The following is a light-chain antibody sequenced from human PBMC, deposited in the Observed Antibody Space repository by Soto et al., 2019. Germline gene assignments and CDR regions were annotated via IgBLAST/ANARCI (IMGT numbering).Light chain of an antibody. CDR1: QNIGTS. V-gene: IGKV3-11*01. CDR3: QQRSVWPIN. CDR2: DAS. Sequence: EIVMTQSPATLSFPPGERATLSFMAGQNIGTSLVWSQQKPGQSPRLLIYDASHRATGVPARFSGSGSGTDFTLTISGLEPEDFAVYYCQQRSVWPINFGQGKRREIK. J-gene: IGKJ5*01.